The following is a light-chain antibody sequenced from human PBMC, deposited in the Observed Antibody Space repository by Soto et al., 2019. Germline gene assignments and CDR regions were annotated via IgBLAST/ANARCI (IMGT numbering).Light chain of an antibody. J-gene: IGKJ1*01. V-gene: IGKV3-15*01. CDR3: QQYNNWPRT. CDR1: QSVSTN. Sequence: EIVMTQSPATLYVSPGERATLSFRASQSVSTNLAWYQHKPGQAPRLLIFGASTRATGLPARFSGSGSGTEFTLTISRLQSEDFAVYYCQQYNNWPRTFGQGTRVDI. CDR2: GAS.